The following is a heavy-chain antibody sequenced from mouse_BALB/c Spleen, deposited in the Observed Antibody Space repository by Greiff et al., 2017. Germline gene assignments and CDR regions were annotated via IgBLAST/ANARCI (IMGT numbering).Heavy chain of an antibody. CDR2: INPDSSTI. V-gene: IGHV4-1*02. Sequence: EVKLLESGGGLVQPGGSLKLSCAASGFNFSRYWMSWVRQAPGKGLEWIGEINPDSSTINYTPSLKDKFIISRDNAKNTLYLQMSKVRSEDTALYYCARPGGLWLRRRGDWYFDVWGAGTTVTVSS. CDR3: ARPGGLWLRRRGDWYFDV. J-gene: IGHJ1*01. D-gene: IGHD2-2*01. CDR1: GFNFSRYW.